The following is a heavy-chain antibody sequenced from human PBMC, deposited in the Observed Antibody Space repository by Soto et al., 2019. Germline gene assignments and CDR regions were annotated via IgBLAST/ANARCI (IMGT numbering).Heavy chain of an antibody. CDR2: INAGNGNT. CDR3: ARGITLPTPLDY. Sequence: ASVKVSCKASGYTFTSYAMHWVRQAPGQRLEWMGWINAGNGNTKYSQKFQGRVAITRDTSASTAYMELSSLRSEDTAVYYCARGITLPTPLDYWGQGTLVTVSS. V-gene: IGHV1-3*01. D-gene: IGHD1-20*01. J-gene: IGHJ4*02. CDR1: GYTFTSYA.